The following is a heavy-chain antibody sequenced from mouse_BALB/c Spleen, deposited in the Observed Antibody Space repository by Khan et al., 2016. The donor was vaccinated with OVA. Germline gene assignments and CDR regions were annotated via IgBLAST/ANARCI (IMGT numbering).Heavy chain of an antibody. Sequence: VQLQQSGPELVKPGASVMISCTASGYSFTGYYMHWVKQSPENSLEWIGEINPSTGGTNYNQKFTAKATLTVDKSSTTTYMQLNSLTSEDSAVYYCSRTGLNRDDYWYFDVWGAGTTVTVSS. CDR2: INPSTGGT. CDR3: SRTGLNRDDYWYFDV. CDR1: GYSFTGYY. V-gene: IGHV1-42*01. J-gene: IGHJ1*01. D-gene: IGHD4-1*01.